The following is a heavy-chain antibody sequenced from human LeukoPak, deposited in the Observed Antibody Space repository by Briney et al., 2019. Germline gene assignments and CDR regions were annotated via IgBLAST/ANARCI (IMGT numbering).Heavy chain of an antibody. D-gene: IGHD4/OR15-4a*01. V-gene: IGHV3-23*01. CDR3: ASSVYGGNNGY. CDR2: ITGSGDRT. J-gene: IGHJ4*02. Sequence: GALRLSCAASGFTFTTYAMSWVRQAPGKGLEWVSAITGSGDRTFYADSVKGRFTISRDNSKNTLYLQMNSLRGEDTAIYYCASSVYGGNNGYWGQGALATVSS. CDR1: GFTFTTYA.